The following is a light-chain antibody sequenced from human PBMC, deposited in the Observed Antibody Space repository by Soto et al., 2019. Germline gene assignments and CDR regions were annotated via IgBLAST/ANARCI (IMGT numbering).Light chain of an antibody. Sequence: QSALTQPASVSGSPGQSITISCTGSSSDVGNYNLVSWYQQHPGKAPKLMIYEGSKWPSGVSNRFSGSKSGNTASLTISGLQAEDEADYYCCPYAGGSTYVFGGGTQLTVL. CDR1: SSDVGNYNL. CDR2: EGS. J-gene: IGLJ7*01. CDR3: CPYAGGSTYV. V-gene: IGLV2-23*01.